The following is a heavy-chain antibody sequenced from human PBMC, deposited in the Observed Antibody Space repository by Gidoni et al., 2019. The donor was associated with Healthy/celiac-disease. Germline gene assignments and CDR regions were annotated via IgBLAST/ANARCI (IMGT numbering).Heavy chain of an antibody. Sequence: QVQLVQSGAEVKKPGSSVKVSCKASGGTFSSYAISWVRQAPGQGLEWIGRIIPILGIANYAQKFQGRVTITADKSTSTAYMELSSLRSEDTAVYYCARVGDSSGWRRWFDPWGQGTLVTVSS. D-gene: IGHD6-19*01. CDR1: GGTFSSYA. CDR3: ARVGDSSGWRRWFDP. J-gene: IGHJ5*02. V-gene: IGHV1-69*09. CDR2: IIPILGIA.